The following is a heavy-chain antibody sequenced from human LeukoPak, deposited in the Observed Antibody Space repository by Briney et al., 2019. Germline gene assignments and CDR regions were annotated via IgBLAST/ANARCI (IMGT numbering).Heavy chain of an antibody. CDR3: ARQGSNHRNYYYMDV. D-gene: IGHD4-11*01. Sequence: GESLKISCKGSGYSFTSHWIGWVRQMPGKGLEWMGIIYPGDSDTRYSPSFQGQVTISADKSISTAYLQWSSLKASDTAMYYCARQGSNHRNYYYMDVWGKGTTVTVSS. J-gene: IGHJ6*03. V-gene: IGHV5-51*01. CDR1: GYSFTSHW. CDR2: IYPGDSDT.